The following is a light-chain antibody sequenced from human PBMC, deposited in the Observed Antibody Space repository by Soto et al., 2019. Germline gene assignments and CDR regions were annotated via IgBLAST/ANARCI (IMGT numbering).Light chain of an antibody. Sequence: QSALTQPASMSGSPGQSITISCTGSSSDVGRYNYVSWYQQHPGKAPKLVISEVSNRPSGVSDRFSGSKSGNTASLTISGLQSEDEADYCCSSYTGTSSTLYVFGTGTKLTVL. CDR3: SSYTGTSSTLYV. J-gene: IGLJ1*01. CDR2: EVS. V-gene: IGLV2-14*01. CDR1: SSDVGRYNY.